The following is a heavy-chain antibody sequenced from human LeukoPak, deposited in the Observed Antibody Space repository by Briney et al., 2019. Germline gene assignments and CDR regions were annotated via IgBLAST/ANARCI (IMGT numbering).Heavy chain of an antibody. Sequence: VASVKVSCTASGYTFTSYDINWVRHATGQGLEWMGWMSPNSGDTGYAQKFQGRVTVTRDTSTSTVYMELSSLRSEDAAIYFCARAYNWNDCFDYWGQGTPVTVSS. D-gene: IGHD1-20*01. CDR2: MSPNSGDT. V-gene: IGHV1-8*01. J-gene: IGHJ4*02. CDR3: ARAYNWNDCFDY. CDR1: GYTFTSYD.